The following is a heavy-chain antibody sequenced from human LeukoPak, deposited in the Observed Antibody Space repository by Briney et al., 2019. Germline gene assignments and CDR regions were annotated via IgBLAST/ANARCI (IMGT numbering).Heavy chain of an antibody. CDR1: GFTFSSYS. CDR3: ARDRGLGYGY. D-gene: IGHD3-10*01. J-gene: IGHJ4*02. Sequence: GGSLRLSCAASGFTFSSYSMNWVRQALGKGLEWVSSISSSSSYIYYADSVKGRFTISRDNAKNSVYLQMNSLRAEDTAVYYCARDRGLGYGYWGQGTLVTVSS. CDR2: ISSSSSYI. V-gene: IGHV3-21*01.